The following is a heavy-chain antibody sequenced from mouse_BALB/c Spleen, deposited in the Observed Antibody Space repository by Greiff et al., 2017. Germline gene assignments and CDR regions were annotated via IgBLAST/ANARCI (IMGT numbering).Heavy chain of an antibody. V-gene: IGHV14-3*02. CDR3: AKTARAAWFAY. CDR1: GFNIKDTY. CDR2: IDPANGNT. D-gene: IGHD3-1*01. Sequence: EVPLQQSGAELVKPGASVKLSCTASGFNIKDTYMHWVKQRPEQGLEWIGRIDPANGNTKLDPKFQGKGTITADTSSNTAYLQLSSLTSEDTAVYYCAKTARAAWFAYWGQGTLVTVSA. J-gene: IGHJ3*01.